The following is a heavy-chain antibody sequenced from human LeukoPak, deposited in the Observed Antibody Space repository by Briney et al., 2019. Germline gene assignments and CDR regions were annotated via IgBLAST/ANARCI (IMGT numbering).Heavy chain of an antibody. D-gene: IGHD3-3*01. J-gene: IGHJ4*02. CDR2: INPNSGGT. CDR1: GYTFTDYY. Sequence: ASVKVSCKASGYTFTDYYMHWVRQAPGQGLEWMGWINPNSGGTNYAQNFQGRVTMTRDTSISTAYMELSRLRSDDTAVYYCASGSYDFWSGYDWGQGTLVTVSS. CDR3: ASGSYDFWSGYD. V-gene: IGHV1-2*02.